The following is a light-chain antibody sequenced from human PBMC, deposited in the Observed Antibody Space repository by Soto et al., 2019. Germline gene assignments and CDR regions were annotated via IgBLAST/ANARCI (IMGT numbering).Light chain of an antibody. CDR3: QQSYSTPYT. J-gene: IGKJ2*01. CDR1: QSISSY. V-gene: IGKV1-39*01. Sequence: DIQMTQSPSSLSASVGDRVTITCRASQSISSYLNWYQQKPGKAPKLLIYAASSLQSGVTSRFSGSGSGTDFTLTISRLQHEDFATYYCQQSYSTPYTFGQGTKLEIK. CDR2: AAS.